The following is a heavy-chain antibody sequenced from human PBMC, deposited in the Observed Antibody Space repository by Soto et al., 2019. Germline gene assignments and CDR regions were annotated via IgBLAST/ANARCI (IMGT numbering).Heavy chain of an antibody. J-gene: IGHJ6*02. CDR1: GFTFSSYG. CDR3: AKELGGSLDYYYGMDV. V-gene: IGHV3-30*18. CDR2: ISYDGSNK. D-gene: IGHD1-26*01. Sequence: QVQLMESGGGVVQPGRSLRLSCAASGFTFSSYGMHWVRQAPGKGLEWVAVISYDGSNKYYADSVKGRFTISRDNSKNTLYLQMNSRRAEDTAVYYCAKELGGSLDYYYGMDVWGQGTTVTVSS.